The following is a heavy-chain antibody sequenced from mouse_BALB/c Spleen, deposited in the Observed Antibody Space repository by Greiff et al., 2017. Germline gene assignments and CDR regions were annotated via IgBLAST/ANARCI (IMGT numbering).Heavy chain of an antibody. CDR1: GFNIKDTY. Sequence: VQLQQSGAELVKPGASVKLSCTASGFNIKDTYMHWVKQRPEQGLEWIGRIDPANGNTKYDPKFQGKATITADTSSNTAYLQLSSLTSEDTAVYYCASDYYGSSCPFAYWGQGTLVTVSA. J-gene: IGHJ3*01. CDR2: IDPANGNT. D-gene: IGHD1-1*01. CDR3: ASDYYGSSCPFAY. V-gene: IGHV14-3*02.